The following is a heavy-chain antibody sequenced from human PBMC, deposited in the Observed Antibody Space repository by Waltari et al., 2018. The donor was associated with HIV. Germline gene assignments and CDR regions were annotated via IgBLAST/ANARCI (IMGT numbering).Heavy chain of an antibody. Sequence: QVQLVESGGGVVQPGRSLRISCAASGFTFKNYGMHGVRQAPGKGLEWVAVRWYDGSNKYYADSGKGRFTISRDNSKNRLYQQMNSLRAEDTAVYYCARDRGGSSSLVLDSWGQGTLVTVSS. J-gene: IGHJ4*02. CDR1: GFTFKNYG. CDR2: RWYDGSNK. D-gene: IGHD6-6*01. V-gene: IGHV3-33*01. CDR3: ARDRGGSSSLVLDS.